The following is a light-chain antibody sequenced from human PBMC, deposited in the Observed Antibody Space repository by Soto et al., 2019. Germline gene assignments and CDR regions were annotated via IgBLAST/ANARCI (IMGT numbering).Light chain of an antibody. V-gene: IGKV1-33*01. CDR2: DAS. CDR3: QQYDNLPYT. J-gene: IGKJ2*01. Sequence: DIQMTQSPSSLSASVGDRVTITCQASQDISNYLNWYQQKPGKAPKLLIYDASNLETAVPSRFSGSGSGTDFTFTSSSLQAEDIATYYSQQYDNLPYTYGQGTRMEIK. CDR1: QDISNY.